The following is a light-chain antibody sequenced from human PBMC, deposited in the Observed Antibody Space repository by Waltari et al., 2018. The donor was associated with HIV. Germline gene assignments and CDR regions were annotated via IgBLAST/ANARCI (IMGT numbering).Light chain of an antibody. CDR1: TWPKKY. V-gene: IGLV3-10*01. J-gene: IGLJ3*02. CDR2: EDI. CDR3: YSTESSGTHRV. Sequence: SYELTQPPSVSVSPGQTARITCSGDTWPKKYANWYQQKSGQAPVLVIYEDIKRPSGIPERFSGSSSGTVAILTISGAQVEDEADYYCYSTESSGTHRVFGGGTKLTVL.